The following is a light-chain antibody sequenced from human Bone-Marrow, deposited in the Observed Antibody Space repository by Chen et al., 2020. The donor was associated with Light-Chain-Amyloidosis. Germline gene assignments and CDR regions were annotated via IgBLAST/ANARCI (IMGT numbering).Light chain of an antibody. CDR1: SCSIATNY. CDR3: QSYQGSSQGV. Sequence: NFMLTQPHSVSESPGKTLIISCTRSSCSIATNYVQWYQQRPGSSPTTVIYEDDQRPSGVPHRFSGSIDRSSSSASLTISGLKTEDEADYYCQSYQGSSQGVFGGGTKLTVL. CDR2: EDD. V-gene: IGLV6-57*01. J-gene: IGLJ3*02.